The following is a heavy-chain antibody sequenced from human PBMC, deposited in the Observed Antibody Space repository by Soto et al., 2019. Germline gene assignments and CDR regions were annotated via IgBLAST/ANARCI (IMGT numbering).Heavy chain of an antibody. D-gene: IGHD6-25*01. CDR3: ATTKRARLDS. CDR1: GIMSSGYG. Sequence: QEQVVQSGPAMKEPGSSVKVSCRASGIMSSGYGFSWVRQAPGQGLEWVGMINPILDSTHYAQNLQGRVSLSVDKSRDTPYLEVTSLRLEDTAIYFCATTKRARLDSWGRGTVVTVSS. V-gene: IGHV1-69*09. J-gene: IGHJ4*02. CDR2: INPILDST.